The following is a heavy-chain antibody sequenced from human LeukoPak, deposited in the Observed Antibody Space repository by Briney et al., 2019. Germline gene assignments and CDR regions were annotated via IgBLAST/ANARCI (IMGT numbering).Heavy chain of an antibody. Sequence: ASVKVSCKASGYNFATSGIGWVRQAPGQGLEWLGWISGYNGNTKSAPKLQGRVTMTTDTSTDTAYLGLGSLRVDDTAIYYCARDLGPYTGSYYSYYHYMDVWGEGTSVTVSS. CDR3: ARDLGPYTGSYYSYYHYMDV. CDR1: GYNFATSG. CDR2: ISGYNGNT. J-gene: IGHJ6*03. D-gene: IGHD1-26*01. V-gene: IGHV1-18*01.